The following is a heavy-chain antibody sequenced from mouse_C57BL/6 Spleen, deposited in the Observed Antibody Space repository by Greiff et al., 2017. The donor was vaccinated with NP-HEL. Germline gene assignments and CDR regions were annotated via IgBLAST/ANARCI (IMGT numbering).Heavy chain of an antibody. V-gene: IGHV1-54*01. CDR1: GYAFTNYL. Sequence: VKLMESGAELVRPGTSVKVSCKASGYAFTNYLIEWVKQRPGQGLEWIGVINPGSGGTNYNEKFKGKATLTADKSSSTAYMQLSSLTSEDSAVYFCARSGYDYDWGQGTLVTVSA. CDR3: ARSGYDYD. J-gene: IGHJ3*01. D-gene: IGHD2-4*01. CDR2: INPGSGGT.